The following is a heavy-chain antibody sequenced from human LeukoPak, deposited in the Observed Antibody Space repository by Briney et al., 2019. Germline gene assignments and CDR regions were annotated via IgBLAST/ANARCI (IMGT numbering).Heavy chain of an antibody. J-gene: IGHJ5*02. Sequence: PSETLSLTCTVSGGSISSSSYYWGWIRQPPGKGLEWIGSIYYSGSTYYNPSLKSRVTISVDTSKNQFSLKLSSVTAADTAVYYCARQGFIFSHWFDPWGQRTLVTVSS. CDR1: GGSISSSSYY. V-gene: IGHV4-39*01. CDR2: IYYSGST. CDR3: ARQGFIFSHWFDP. D-gene: IGHD3-16*02.